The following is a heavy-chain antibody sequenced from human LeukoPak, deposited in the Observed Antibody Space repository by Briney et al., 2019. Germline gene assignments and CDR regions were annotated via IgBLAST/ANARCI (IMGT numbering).Heavy chain of an antibody. CDR3: ARDYGGYSMSDY. J-gene: IGHJ4*02. CDR1: GYTFTRYY. CDR2: ISPSGAST. Sequence: ASVKVSCKASGYTFTRYYMHWVRQAPGQGLEWMGIISPSGASTSYAQKFQGRVTMTRDTSTSTAYMELRSLRSDDTAVYYCARDYGGYSMSDYWGQGTLVTVSS. V-gene: IGHV1-46*01. D-gene: IGHD1-26*01.